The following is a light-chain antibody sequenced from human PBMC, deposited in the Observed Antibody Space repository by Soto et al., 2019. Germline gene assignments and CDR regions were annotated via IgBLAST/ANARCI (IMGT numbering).Light chain of an antibody. V-gene: IGKV3D-15*01. Sequence: EIVLTQSPGTLSVSPGERATLSCRASQTVTRSYLAWYQQKPGQAPRLLIYGASTRATGIPARFSGSGSGTELTLTISSLQPDDFAVYYCQQYKNWPRTFGQGTKVDIK. CDR3: QQYKNWPRT. CDR1: QTVTRSY. CDR2: GAS. J-gene: IGKJ1*01.